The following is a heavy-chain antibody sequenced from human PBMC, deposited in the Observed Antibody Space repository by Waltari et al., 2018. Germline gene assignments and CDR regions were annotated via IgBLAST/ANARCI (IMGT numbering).Heavy chain of an antibody. V-gene: IGHV3-21*02. D-gene: IGHD1-26*01. CDR2: ISSSSSYI. Sequence: EVQLVESGGGLVKPGGSLRSSCAASGFTFISYSLNWVRQAPGKGLEWVSFISSSSSYIHYADAVRGRFTISRDDAKNSLYLQMNSLRAEDTAVYYCAKDKWRAYSGSLPDFDCWGQGTLVTVSS. CDR1: GFTFISYS. J-gene: IGHJ4*02. CDR3: AKDKWRAYSGSLPDFDC.